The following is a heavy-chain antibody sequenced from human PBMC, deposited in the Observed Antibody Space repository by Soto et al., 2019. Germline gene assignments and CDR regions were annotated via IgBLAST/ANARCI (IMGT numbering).Heavy chain of an antibody. Sequence: PGESLKISCKGSGYSFTSYWIGWVRQMPGKGLEWMGIIYPGDSDTRYSPSFQGQVTISADKSISTAYLQWSSLKASDTAMYYCARPALNCGGDCYPYYFDYWGQGTLVTVSS. CDR2: IYPGDSDT. CDR1: GYSFTSYW. V-gene: IGHV5-51*01. J-gene: IGHJ4*02. CDR3: ARPALNCGGDCYPYYFDY. D-gene: IGHD2-21*01.